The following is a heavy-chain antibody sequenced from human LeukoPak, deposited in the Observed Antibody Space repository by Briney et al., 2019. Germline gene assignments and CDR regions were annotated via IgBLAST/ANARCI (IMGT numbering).Heavy chain of an antibody. Sequence: PSETLSLTCTVSGGSISSSSYYWSWIRQPPGKGLEWIGYIYYSGSTNYNPSLKSRVTISVDTSKNQFSLKLSSVTAADTAVYYCARETYYYDSSGYYSDAFDIWGQGTMVTVSS. CDR2: IYYSGST. CDR3: ARETYYYDSSGYYSDAFDI. V-gene: IGHV4-61*01. D-gene: IGHD3-22*01. CDR1: GGSISSSSYY. J-gene: IGHJ3*02.